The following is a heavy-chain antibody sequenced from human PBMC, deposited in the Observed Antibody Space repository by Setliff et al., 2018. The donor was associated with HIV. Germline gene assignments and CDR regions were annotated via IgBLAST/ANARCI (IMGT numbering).Heavy chain of an antibody. CDR2: INHSGIT. V-gene: IGHV4-34*01. CDR1: GASFSGYY. Sequence: SETLSLTCAVYGASFSGYYWAWIRQSPGTGLEWIGEINHSGITNYNPTLKSRVTISTDTSKNQFSLKLSSVTAADTAVYYCASEGLGEVFDYWGQGTLVTVSS. D-gene: IGHD3-16*01. J-gene: IGHJ4*02. CDR3: ASEGLGEVFDY.